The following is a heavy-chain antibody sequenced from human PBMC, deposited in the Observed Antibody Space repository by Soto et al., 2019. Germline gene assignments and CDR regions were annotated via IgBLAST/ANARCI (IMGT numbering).Heavy chain of an antibody. D-gene: IGHD1-1*01. CDR1: GVTFSSYA. Sequence: GGSLRLSCVASGVTFSSYAMSWVRQAPGEGLEWVAVISYDGNNKFYADSVKGRFTISRDSSSQTLYLQMNSLRPDDTAMYYCARDGVSSTDYTWNYGTYFDYWGPGALVTSPQ. J-gene: IGHJ4*02. CDR3: ARDGVSSTDYTWNYGTYFDY. CDR2: ISYDGNNK. V-gene: IGHV3-30*03.